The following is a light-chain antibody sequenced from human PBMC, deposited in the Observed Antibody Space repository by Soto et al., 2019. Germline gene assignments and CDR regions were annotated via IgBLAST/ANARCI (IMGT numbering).Light chain of an antibody. CDR2: DVS. J-gene: IGLJ1*01. CDR1: SSDVGTYTL. Sequence: QSVLTQPASVSGSPGQSITISCTGTSSDVGTYTLVSWYQHHPGKAPKLIIYDVSSRPSGISNRFSGSKSDNTASLTISGLQAEDEADYFCSSYTAYRTYVFGTGTKVTVL. V-gene: IGLV2-14*02. CDR3: SSYTAYRTYV.